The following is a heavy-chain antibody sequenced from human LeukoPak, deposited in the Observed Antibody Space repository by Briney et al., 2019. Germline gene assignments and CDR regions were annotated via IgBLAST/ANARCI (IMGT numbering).Heavy chain of an antibody. V-gene: IGHV1-2*02. Sequence: GASVKVSCKASGYTFTGYYMHWVRQAPGQGLEWMGWINPNSGGTNYAQKFQGRVTMTRDTSISTAYMELSRLRSDDTAVYYCAKGRQLVPGPLGYWGQGTLVTVSS. D-gene: IGHD6-13*01. CDR1: GYTFTGYY. J-gene: IGHJ4*02. CDR2: INPNSGGT. CDR3: AKGRQLVPGPLGY.